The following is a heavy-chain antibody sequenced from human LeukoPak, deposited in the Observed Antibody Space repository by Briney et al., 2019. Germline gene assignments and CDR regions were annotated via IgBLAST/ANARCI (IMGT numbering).Heavy chain of an antibody. V-gene: IGHV4-4*02. Sequence: SETLSLTCAVSGGSISSSNWWSWVRQPPGKGLECIGEIYHSGSTNYNPSLKSRVTISVDKSKNQFSLKLSSVTAADTAVYYCAQRETDYYGSGSYYGYWGQGTLVTVSS. D-gene: IGHD3-10*01. CDR3: AQRETDYYGSGSYYGY. CDR2: IYHSGST. CDR1: GGSISSSNW. J-gene: IGHJ4*02.